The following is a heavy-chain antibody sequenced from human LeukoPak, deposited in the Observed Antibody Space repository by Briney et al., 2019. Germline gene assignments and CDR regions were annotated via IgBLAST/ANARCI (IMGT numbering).Heavy chain of an antibody. J-gene: IGHJ5*02. CDR2: INPNSGGT. V-gene: IGHV1-2*02. Sequence: ASVKVSCKASGYTFTGYYMHWVRQAPGQGLEWMGWINPNSGGTNYAHKFQGRVTMTRDTSISTAYMELSRLRSDDTAVYYYASNIVGANIWFDPWGQGTLVGVSS. D-gene: IGHD1-26*01. CDR3: ASNIVGANIWFDP. CDR1: GYTFTGYY.